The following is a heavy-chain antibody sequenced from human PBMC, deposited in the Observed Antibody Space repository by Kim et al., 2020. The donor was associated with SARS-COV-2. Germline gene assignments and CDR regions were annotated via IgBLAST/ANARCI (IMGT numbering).Heavy chain of an antibody. J-gene: IGHJ5*02. CDR2: IYYTGNT. V-gene: IGHV4-39*07. CDR1: GGSISSSSYY. CDR3: ARGIRLWLRGNTKYDWFDP. D-gene: IGHD5-18*01. Sequence: SETLSLTCTVSGGSISSSSYYWGWIRQPPGKGLEWIGSIYYTGNTYYNPSLKSRVTISVDPSKNQLYLNLSALTAADTAVYYWARGIRLWLRGNTKYDWFDPWGQGPLVTVSS.